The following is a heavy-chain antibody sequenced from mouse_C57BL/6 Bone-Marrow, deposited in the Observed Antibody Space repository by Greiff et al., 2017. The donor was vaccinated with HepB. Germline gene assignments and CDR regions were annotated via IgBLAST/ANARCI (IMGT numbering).Heavy chain of an antibody. CDR3: AREDITTVAY. D-gene: IGHD1-1*01. V-gene: IGHV3-6*01. CDR1: GYSITSGYY. CDR2: ISYDGSN. J-gene: IGHJ3*01. Sequence: DVQLQESGPGLVKPSQSLSLTCSVTGYSITSGYYWNWIRQFPGNKLEWMGYISYDGSNNYNPSLKNRISITRDTSKNQFFLKLNSVTTEDTATYYCAREDITTVAYWGQGTLVTVSA.